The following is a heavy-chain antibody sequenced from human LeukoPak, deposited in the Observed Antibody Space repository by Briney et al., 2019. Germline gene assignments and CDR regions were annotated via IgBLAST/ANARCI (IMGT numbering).Heavy chain of an antibody. J-gene: IGHJ6*02. CDR2: IYPGDSDT. D-gene: IGHD2-2*01. Sequence: RGESLKISCKGSGYSFISYWICWVRQMPGKGLEWMGIIYPGDSDTRYSPSFQGQVTISADKSISTAYLQWSSLKASDTAIYYCARLGYWSSPSCYYGMDVWGQGTTVTVSS. CDR3: ARLGYWSSPSCYYGMDV. V-gene: IGHV5-51*01. CDR1: GYSFISYW.